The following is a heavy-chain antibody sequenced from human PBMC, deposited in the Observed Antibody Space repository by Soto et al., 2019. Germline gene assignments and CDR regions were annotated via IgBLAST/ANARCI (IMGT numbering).Heavy chain of an antibody. J-gene: IGHJ6*02. Sequence: QVQLVESGGGLVKPGGSLRLSCAASGFTFSDYYMSWIRQAPGKGLEWVSCITSSGSTIHYADSVKGRFTISRDNAKNSLYRQMNSLRAEDTAVYYCARVRGDTAMVYYYYGMDVWGQGTTVTVSS. CDR1: GFTFSDYY. CDR3: ARVRGDTAMVYYYYGMDV. CDR2: ITSSGSTI. V-gene: IGHV3-11*01. D-gene: IGHD5-18*01.